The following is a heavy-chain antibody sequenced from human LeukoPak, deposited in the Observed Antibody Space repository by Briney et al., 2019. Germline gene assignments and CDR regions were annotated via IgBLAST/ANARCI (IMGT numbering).Heavy chain of an antibody. CDR1: GGSISSGHSS. CDR3: ARGGTAFDI. D-gene: IGHD1-26*01. Sequence: SETLSPTCAVSGGSISSGHSSWNWFRQPPGKGLEWIGYIYHSGSTYYNPSLKSRVAISVDRSKNQFSLKLRSVTAADTALYYCARGGTAFDIWGQGTMVTVSS. CDR2: IYHSGST. J-gene: IGHJ3*02. V-gene: IGHV4-30-2*01.